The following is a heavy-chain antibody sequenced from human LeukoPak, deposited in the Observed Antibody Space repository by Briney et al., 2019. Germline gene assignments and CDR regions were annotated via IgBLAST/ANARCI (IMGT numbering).Heavy chain of an antibody. CDR3: ASYQEGAYTYYYGVDV. J-gene: IGHJ6*02. CDR1: GGSISSGGYS. D-gene: IGHD2-2*01. CDR2: IYHSGST. Sequence: PSETLSLTCAVSGGSISSGGYSWSWIRQPPGKGLEWIGYIYHSGSTYYNPSLKTRVTISVDRSKNQFSLKLSSVTAADTAVYYCASYQEGAYTYYYGVDVWGQGTTVTVSS. V-gene: IGHV4-30-2*01.